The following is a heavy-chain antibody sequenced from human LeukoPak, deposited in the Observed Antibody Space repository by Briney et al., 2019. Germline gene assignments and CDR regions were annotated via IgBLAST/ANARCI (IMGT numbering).Heavy chain of an antibody. D-gene: IGHD2-15*01. CDR2: VWFDGSKK. J-gene: IGHJ4*02. Sequence: GRSLRLSCAASGFIFSSHAMHWVRQAPGKGLEWVAVVWFDGSKKYYADSVKGRFTISRDNSKNTLYLQMNSLRAEDTAVYYCARDREIVPVHYFDYWGQGTLVIVSS. CDR1: GFIFSSHA. V-gene: IGHV3-33*01. CDR3: ARDREIVPVHYFDY.